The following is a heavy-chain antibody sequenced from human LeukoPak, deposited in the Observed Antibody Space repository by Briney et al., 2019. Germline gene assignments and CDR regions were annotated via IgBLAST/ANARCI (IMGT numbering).Heavy chain of an antibody. V-gene: IGHV3-30*02. Sequence: HPGGSLRLSCAASGFTFSSYGMHWVRQAPGKGLEWVAFIRYDGSNKYYADSVKGRFTISRDNSKNTLYLQMNSLRAEDTAVYYCAKVRGLHYYGSGSWAEDYYYYMDVWGKGTTVTISS. CDR3: AKVRGLHYYGSGSWAEDYYYYMDV. D-gene: IGHD3-10*01. CDR1: GFTFSSYG. CDR2: IRYDGSNK. J-gene: IGHJ6*03.